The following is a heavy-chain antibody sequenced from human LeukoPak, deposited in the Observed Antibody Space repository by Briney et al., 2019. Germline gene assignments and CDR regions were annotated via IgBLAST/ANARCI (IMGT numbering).Heavy chain of an antibody. Sequence: GGSLRLSCAASGFTFSSSSMNWVRQAPDKGLEWVSYISSSSSTIHYADSVKGRFTISRDNSKNTLYLQMNSLRAEDTAVYYCAHGTVYQLDYWGQGTLVTVSS. V-gene: IGHV3-48*01. CDR1: GFTFSSSS. D-gene: IGHD2-2*01. J-gene: IGHJ4*02. CDR3: AHGTVYQLDY. CDR2: ISSSSSTI.